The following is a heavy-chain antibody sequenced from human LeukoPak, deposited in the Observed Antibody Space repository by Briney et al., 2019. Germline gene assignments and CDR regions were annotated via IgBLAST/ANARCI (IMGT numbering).Heavy chain of an antibody. CDR1: GGSISSYY. Sequence: SETLSLTCTVSGGSISSYYWSWIRQPPGKGLEWIGYIYYSGSTNYNPSLKSRVTISVDTSKNQFSLKLSSVTAAGTAVYYCARQIVVVPAAINWFDPWGQGTLVTVSS. J-gene: IGHJ5*02. V-gene: IGHV4-59*01. D-gene: IGHD2-2*02. CDR3: ARQIVVVPAAINWFDP. CDR2: IYYSGST.